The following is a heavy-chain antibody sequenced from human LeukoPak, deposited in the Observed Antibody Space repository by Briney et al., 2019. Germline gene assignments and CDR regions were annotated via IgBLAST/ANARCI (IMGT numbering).Heavy chain of an antibody. J-gene: IGHJ4*02. CDR3: ARDDLNHFDY. V-gene: IGHV1-18*01. CDR2: ISPYNRNT. Sequence: ASVKVSCKASGYTFINYGISWVRQAPGQGLEWMAWISPYNRNTYYAQNLQDRVTLTTDTSTNTAYMELRSLRSDDTAVYYCARDDLNHFDYWGQGTLVTVSS. CDR1: GYTFINYG.